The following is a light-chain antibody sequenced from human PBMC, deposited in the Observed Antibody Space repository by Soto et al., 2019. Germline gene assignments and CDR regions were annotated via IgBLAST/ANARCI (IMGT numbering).Light chain of an antibody. V-gene: IGKV3-15*01. J-gene: IGKJ1*01. CDR2: GAS. Sequence: EIVFTQSPCTLSVSPGERATLSCRASQCVSRNYLAWYQQKPGQAPRLLIYGASSRATGVPARFSGSGSGTQFTLTISSLQSEDFAVYYCQQYNNWRQTFGQGTKVDIK. CDR1: QCVSRN. CDR3: QQYNNWRQT.